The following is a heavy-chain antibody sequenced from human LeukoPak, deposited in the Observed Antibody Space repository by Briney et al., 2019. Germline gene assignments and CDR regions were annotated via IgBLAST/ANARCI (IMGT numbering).Heavy chain of an antibody. Sequence: ASVKVSRKASGYTFTSYGISWVRQAPGQGLEWMGWNSGYKGNTKYAQKFQGRVTMTTDTSTSTAYMELRSLRSDDTAVYYCARDHGGKVDRYFDLWGRGTLVTVSS. CDR1: GYTFTSYG. J-gene: IGHJ2*01. D-gene: IGHD4-23*01. CDR3: ARDHGGKVDRYFDL. CDR2: NSGYKGNT. V-gene: IGHV1-18*01.